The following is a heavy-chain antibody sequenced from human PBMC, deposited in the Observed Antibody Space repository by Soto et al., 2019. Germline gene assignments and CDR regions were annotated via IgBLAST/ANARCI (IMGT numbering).Heavy chain of an antibody. J-gene: IGHJ3*02. CDR1: GFTVSTYH. D-gene: IGHD3-9*01. CDR2: ISSSSSYI. CDR3: ARDLRYGYYDILTGFYPTSFDI. V-gene: IGHV3-21*01. Sequence: GGSLRLSCAASGFTVSTYHMSWVRQAPGKGLEWVSSISSSSSYIYYADSVKGRFTISRDNAKNSLYLQMNSLRAEDTAVYYCARDLRYGYYDILTGFYPTSFDIWGQGAMVTVSS.